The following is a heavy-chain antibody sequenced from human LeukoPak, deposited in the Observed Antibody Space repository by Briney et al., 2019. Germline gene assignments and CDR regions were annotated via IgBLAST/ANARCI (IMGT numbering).Heavy chain of an antibody. J-gene: IGHJ6*03. V-gene: IGHV4-4*07. CDR3: ARGLSPTSYYYYMEV. CDR1: GDSISGNY. Sequence: SETLSLTCSVSGDSISGNYWNWIRRPAGKGLEWIGRIYPSANVYYNPSLKSRVTVSLDASRNQFSLNMRSVTAADTAMYYCARGLSPTSYYYYMEVWGKGTTVTVSS. D-gene: IGHD2/OR15-2a*01. CDR2: IYPSANV.